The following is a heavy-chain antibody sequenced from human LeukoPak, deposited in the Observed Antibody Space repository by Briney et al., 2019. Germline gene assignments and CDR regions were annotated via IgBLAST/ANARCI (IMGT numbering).Heavy chain of an antibody. J-gene: IGHJ4*02. Sequence: SETLSLTCTVSGGSISSSSYYWGWIRQPPGKGLEWIGEINHSGSTNYNPSLKSRVTISVDTSKNQFSLKLSSVTAADTAVYYCARGRIVGARNFDYWGQGTLVTVSS. CDR3: ARGRIVGARNFDY. V-gene: IGHV4-39*07. CDR2: INHSGST. CDR1: GGSISSSSYY. D-gene: IGHD1-26*01.